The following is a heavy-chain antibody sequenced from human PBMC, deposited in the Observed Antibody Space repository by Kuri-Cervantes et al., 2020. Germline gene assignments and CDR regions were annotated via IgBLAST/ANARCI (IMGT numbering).Heavy chain of an antibody. CDR1: GFTFSSYA. CDR3: ARSMVGTQDY. V-gene: IGHV3-30-3*01. Sequence: GGSLRLSCAASGFTFSSYAMHWVRQAPGKGLEWVAVISYDGSNKYYADSVKGRFTISRDNSKNTLYLQMNSLRAEDTAAYYCARSMVGTQDYWGQGTLVTVSS. J-gene: IGHJ4*02. D-gene: IGHD1-26*01. CDR2: ISYDGSNK.